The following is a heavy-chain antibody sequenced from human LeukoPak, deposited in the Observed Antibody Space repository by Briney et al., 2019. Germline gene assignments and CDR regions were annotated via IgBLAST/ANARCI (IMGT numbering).Heavy chain of an antibody. CDR3: ARGVVRGVIRSWFDP. J-gene: IGHJ5*02. Sequence: GRSLRLSCAASGFTFSSYGMHWVRQAPGKGLEWVAVISYDGSNKYYADSVKGRFTISRDNSKNTLYLQMNSLRAEDTAVYYCARGVVRGVIRSWFDPWGQGTLVTVSS. D-gene: IGHD3-10*01. CDR2: ISYDGSNK. CDR1: GFTFSSYG. V-gene: IGHV3-30*03.